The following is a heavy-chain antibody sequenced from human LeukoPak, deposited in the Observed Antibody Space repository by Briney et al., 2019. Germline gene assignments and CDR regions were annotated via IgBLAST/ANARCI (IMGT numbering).Heavy chain of an antibody. J-gene: IGHJ4*02. V-gene: IGHV3-23*01. CDR2: ISGRGGST. CDR3: AKRGVVIRVFLVGFHKEAFYFES. CDR1: GLTLSIYG. Sequence: GGSLTLSCALSGLTLSIYGMSWVRHAPGKGLEWVAGISGRGGSTIYADSVKGRFTLSRDNTKNTLYLQMNSLRAEDTAFYFCAKRGVVIRVFLVGFHKEAFYFESWGQGALVTVSS. D-gene: IGHD3/OR15-3a*01.